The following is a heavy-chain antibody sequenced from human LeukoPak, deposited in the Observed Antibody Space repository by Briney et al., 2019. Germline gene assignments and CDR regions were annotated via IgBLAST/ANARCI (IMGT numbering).Heavy chain of an antibody. CDR1: GGTFSSYA. CDR2: IIPILGIA. CDR3: ARVGEYDFWSGYSPMDV. J-gene: IGHJ6*03. V-gene: IGHV1-69*04. D-gene: IGHD3-3*01. Sequence: SVKVSCKASGGTFSSYAISWVRQAPGQGLEWMGRIIPILGIANYAQKFQGRVTITTDESTSTAYMELSSLRSEDTAVYYCARVGEYDFWSGYSPMDVWGKGTTVTVSS.